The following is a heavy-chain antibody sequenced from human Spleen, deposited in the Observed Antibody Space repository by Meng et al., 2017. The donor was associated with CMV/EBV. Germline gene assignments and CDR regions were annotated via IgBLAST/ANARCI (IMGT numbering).Heavy chain of an antibody. CDR2: IKQDGSEK. D-gene: IGHD6-13*01. CDR3: AKDPSIAAAATEGYFDY. J-gene: IGHJ4*02. V-gene: IGHV3-7*03. Sequence: FSFSGYGMDWVSQAPGKGLEWVANIKQDGSEKYYVDSVKGRFTISRDNAKNSLYLQMNSLRAEDTAVYYCAKDPSIAAAATEGYFDYWGQGTLVTVSS. CDR1: FSFSGYG.